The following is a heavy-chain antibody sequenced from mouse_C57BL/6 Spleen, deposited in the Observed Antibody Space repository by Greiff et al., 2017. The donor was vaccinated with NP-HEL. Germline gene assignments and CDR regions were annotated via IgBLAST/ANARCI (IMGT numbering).Heavy chain of an antibody. J-gene: IGHJ4*01. Sequence: QVQLQQPGAELVRPGSSVKLSCKASGYTFTSYWMHWVKQRPIQGLEWIGNIDPSDSATHYNHKFKDKATLTVDKSSSTAYMQLSSLTSEDSAVYYFATYYGSSLYAMDYWGQGTSVTVSS. V-gene: IGHV1-52*01. CDR3: ATYYGSSLYAMDY. CDR1: GYTFTSYW. CDR2: IDPSDSAT. D-gene: IGHD1-1*01.